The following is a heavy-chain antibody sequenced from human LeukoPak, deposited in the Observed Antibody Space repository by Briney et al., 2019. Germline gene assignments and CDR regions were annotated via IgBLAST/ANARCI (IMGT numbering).Heavy chain of an antibody. D-gene: IGHD3-9*01. V-gene: IGHV3-30*18. CDR2: ISYDGSNK. J-gene: IGHJ4*02. Sequence: SGGSLRLSCAASGFTFSSYGMHWVRQAPGKGLEWVAVISYDGSNKYYADSVKGRITISRDNPKNTLYLQMNSLRAEDTAVYYCAKDQYFDWAIDYWGQGTLVTVSS. CDR3: AKDQYFDWAIDY. CDR1: GFTFSSYG.